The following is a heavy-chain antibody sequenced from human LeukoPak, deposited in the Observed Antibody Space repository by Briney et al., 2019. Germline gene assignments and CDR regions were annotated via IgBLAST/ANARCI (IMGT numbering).Heavy chain of an antibody. CDR1: GSTLSDYY. D-gene: IGHD6-13*01. V-gene: IGHV3-11*06. J-gene: IGHJ4*02. CDR3: ARVGSIAAAGTPDY. CDR2: ISGSGSYT. Sequence: SRRPSWAPSGSTLSDYYTTWIRQAPGKGREWLSYISGSGSYTNYADSVKGRFTTSRDNAKNSLYLQMNSLRAEDTAVYYCARVGSIAAAGTPDYWGQGTLVTVSS.